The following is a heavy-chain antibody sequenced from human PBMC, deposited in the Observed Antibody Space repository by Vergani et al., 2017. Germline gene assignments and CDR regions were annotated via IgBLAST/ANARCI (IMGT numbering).Heavy chain of an antibody. V-gene: IGHV3-30*02. J-gene: IGHJ4*02. CDR2: IRYDGNNE. D-gene: IGHD3-10*01. CDR3: AKDTRASLFDY. CDR1: GFTFASYG. Sequence: QMQLVDSGGGVVQPGGSLRLSCAASGFTFASYGMHWVREDPGKGLECVAFIRYDGNNEYYADSVKGRFTISRDNFKNTLYLQMNSLTAEDTAVYYCAKDTRASLFDYWGQGTLVTVSS.